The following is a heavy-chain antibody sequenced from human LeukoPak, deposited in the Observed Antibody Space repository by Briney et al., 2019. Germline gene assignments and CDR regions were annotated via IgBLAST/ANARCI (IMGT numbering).Heavy chain of an antibody. CDR2: IGTAGDT. CDR3: ARDAYSGSYYFDY. D-gene: IGHD1-26*01. Sequence: PGGSLRLSCAASGFTFSSYDMHWVRQATGKGLVWVSAIGTAGDTYYPGSAKGRFTISRENAKNSLYLQMNSLRAGDTAVYYCARDAYSGSYYFDYWGQGTLVTVSS. V-gene: IGHV3-13*01. J-gene: IGHJ4*02. CDR1: GFTFSSYD.